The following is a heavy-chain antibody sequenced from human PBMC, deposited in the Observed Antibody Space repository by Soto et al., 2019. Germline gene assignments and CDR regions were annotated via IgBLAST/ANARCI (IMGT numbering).Heavy chain of an antibody. Sequence: ASVKVSCKASGYTFTSYAMHWVRQAPGQRLEWMGWINAGNGNTKYSQKFQGRVTITRDTSASTAYMELSSLRSEEPAVYYCAQEVTAAAPIYCFDHWGQGTLVTVSS. V-gene: IGHV1-3*01. CDR1: GYTFTSYA. J-gene: IGHJ4*02. D-gene: IGHD6-13*01. CDR3: AQEVTAAAPIYCFDH. CDR2: INAGNGNT.